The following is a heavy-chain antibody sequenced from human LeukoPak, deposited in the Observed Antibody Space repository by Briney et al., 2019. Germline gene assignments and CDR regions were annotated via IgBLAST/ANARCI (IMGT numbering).Heavy chain of an antibody. CDR1: GFTFSSYE. CDR2: IGSTDDSI. Sequence: GGSLRLSCAASGFTFSSYEMNWVRQAPGKGLEWVSYIGSTDDSIYYADSVKGRFTISRDNAKNSLYLQMNSLRAEDTAVYYCARYCSSTSCYASDAFDIWGQGTMVTASS. J-gene: IGHJ3*02. D-gene: IGHD2-2*01. CDR3: ARYCSSTSCYASDAFDI. V-gene: IGHV3-48*03.